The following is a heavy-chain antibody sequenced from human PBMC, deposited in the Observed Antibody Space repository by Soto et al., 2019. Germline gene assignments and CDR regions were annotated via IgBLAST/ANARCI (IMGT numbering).Heavy chain of an antibody. CDR1: GFTFSRYP. V-gene: IGHV3-23*01. CDR3: AKGSEASS. D-gene: IGHD6-25*01. J-gene: IGHJ4*02. Sequence: EVQLLESGGGLVQPGGSLRLSCAASGFTFSRYPMSWVRQAPGKGLEWVSAISSAGDNTYYADSVKGRFTISRDNSKNPWNWQVGARGAKDPAIYYCAKGSEASSGGKGTWVTVSP. CDR2: ISSAGDNT.